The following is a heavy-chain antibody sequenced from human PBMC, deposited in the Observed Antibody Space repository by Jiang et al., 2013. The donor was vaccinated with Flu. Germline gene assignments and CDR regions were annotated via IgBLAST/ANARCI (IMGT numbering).Heavy chain of an antibody. CDR1: GGSISSSSYY. V-gene: IGHV4-39*07. Sequence: GLVKPSETLSLTCTVSGGSISSSSYYWGWIRQPPGKGLEWIGSIYYSGSTYYNPSLRSRVIISVDTSKNQFSLKVSSVTAADTAVYYCARCLVGASIRFDPWGQGTLVTVSS. J-gene: IGHJ5*02. CDR2: IYYSGST. CDR3: ARCLVGASIRFDP. D-gene: IGHD1-26*01.